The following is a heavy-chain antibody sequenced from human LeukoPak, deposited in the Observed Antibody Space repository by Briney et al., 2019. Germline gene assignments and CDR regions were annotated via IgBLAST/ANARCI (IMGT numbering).Heavy chain of an antibody. J-gene: IGHJ4*02. CDR3: ARRDYGGNSYFDS. D-gene: IGHD4-23*01. Sequence: GESLKISCKASGYSFTSYWSGWGRQMPGKGLEWMGIIYPGDSDTRYSPSFEGQVTISADKSTSTASVQWSSLKASDTAIYYCARRDYGGNSYFDSWGQGTLVTASS. CDR2: IYPGDSDT. CDR1: GYSFTSYW. V-gene: IGHV5-51*01.